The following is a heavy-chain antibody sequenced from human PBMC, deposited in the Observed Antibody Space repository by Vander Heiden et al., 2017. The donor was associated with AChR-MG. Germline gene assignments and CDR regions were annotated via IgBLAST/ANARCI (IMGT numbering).Heavy chain of an antibody. CDR2: ISYDGSNK. D-gene: IGHD1-26*01. V-gene: IGHV3-30*18. Sequence: QVQLVESGGGVVQPGRSLRLSCAASGFTFRSYGMHWVRQAPGKGLEWVAVISYDGSNKYYADSVKGRFTISRDNSKNTLYLQMNSLRAEDTAVYYCAKAGAPKVGATPPGGFDYWGQGTLVTVSS. CDR3: AKAGAPKVGATPPGGFDY. J-gene: IGHJ4*02. CDR1: GFTFRSYG.